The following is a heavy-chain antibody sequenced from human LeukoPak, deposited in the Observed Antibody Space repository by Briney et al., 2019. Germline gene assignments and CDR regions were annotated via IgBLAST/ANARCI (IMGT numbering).Heavy chain of an antibody. CDR1: GGSISRSNW. D-gene: IGHD3-22*01. Sequence: ASETLSLTCAVSGGSISRSNWWSWVRQPPGKGLEWIGEIYHSGSTNYNPSLKSRVTISVDKSKNQFSLKLSSVTAADTAVYYCAREVHDASSGYYTGLYYFDYWGQGTLVTVSS. CDR2: IYHSGST. CDR3: AREVHDASSGYYTGLYYFDY. V-gene: IGHV4-4*02. J-gene: IGHJ4*02.